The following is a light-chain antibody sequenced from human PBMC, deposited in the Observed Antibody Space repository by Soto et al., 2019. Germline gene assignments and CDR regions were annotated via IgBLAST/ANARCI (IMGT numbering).Light chain of an antibody. Sequence: DIQMTQSPSSLSASVGDRVTITCRASESVSSYLNWYQQKPGKAPKLLMHAASSLQSGVPSRFSGSGSGTDFTLTISSLQPEDFATYYCQQSYSIPFTFGPGTKEDIK. CDR1: ESVSSY. CDR2: AAS. V-gene: IGKV1-39*01. CDR3: QQSYSIPFT. J-gene: IGKJ3*01.